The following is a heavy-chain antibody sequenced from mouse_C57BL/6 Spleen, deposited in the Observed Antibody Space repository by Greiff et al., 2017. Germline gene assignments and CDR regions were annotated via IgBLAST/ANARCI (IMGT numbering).Heavy chain of an antibody. CDR1: GYAFSSYW. J-gene: IGHJ2*01. Sequence: QLQQSGAELVKPGASVKISCKASGYAFSSYWMNWVKPRPGKGLEWVGQIYPGDGDTNYNGKFKGKATLTADKSSSTAYMQLSSLTSDDSAVYFCARHSNYAFDYWGQGTTLTVSS. D-gene: IGHD2-5*01. CDR3: ARHSNYAFDY. V-gene: IGHV1-80*01. CDR2: IYPGDGDT.